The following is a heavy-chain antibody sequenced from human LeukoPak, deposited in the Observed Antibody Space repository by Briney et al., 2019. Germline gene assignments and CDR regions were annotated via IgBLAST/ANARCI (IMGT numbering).Heavy chain of an antibody. V-gene: IGHV4-34*01. D-gene: IGHD6-19*01. CDR3: ARTDCAWCSFDY. CDR1: GGSFSGYY. Sequence: SETLSLTCAVYGGSFSGYYWSWIRQPPGKGLEWIGEINHSGSTNYNPSLKSRVTISVDTSKNQFSLKLSSVTAADTAVYYCARTDCAWCSFDYWGQGTLVTVSS. CDR2: INHSGST. J-gene: IGHJ4*02.